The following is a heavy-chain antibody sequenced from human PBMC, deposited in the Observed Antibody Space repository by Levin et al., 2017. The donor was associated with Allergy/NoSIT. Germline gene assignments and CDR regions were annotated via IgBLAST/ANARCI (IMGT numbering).Heavy chain of an antibody. J-gene: IGHJ4*02. CDR3: ARDPDYDILTGTDY. Sequence: GSLRLSCTVSGGSISSYYWSWIRQPAGKGLEWIGRIYTSGSTNYNPSLKSRVTMSVDTSKNQFSLKLSSVTAADTAVYYCARDPDYDILTGTDYWGQGTLVTVSS. V-gene: IGHV4-4*07. CDR2: IYTSGST. D-gene: IGHD3-9*01. CDR1: GGSISSYY.